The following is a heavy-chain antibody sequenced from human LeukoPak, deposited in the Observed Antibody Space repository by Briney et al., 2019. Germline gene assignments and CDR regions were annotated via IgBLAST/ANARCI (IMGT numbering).Heavy chain of an antibody. CDR1: GFTFSDYA. J-gene: IGHJ4*02. D-gene: IGHD3-22*01. V-gene: IGHV3-30*04. CDR2: MLNDGNNK. Sequence: GESLRLSCSASGFTFSDYAIHWVRQAPGKGLEWVAVMLNDGNNKYYADSVKGRFTISRDNSKNTLYLQMNSLRAEDTAVYYCARDQTGDYYDSSGYYWVFWGQGTLVTFS. CDR3: ARDQTGDYYDSSGYYWVF.